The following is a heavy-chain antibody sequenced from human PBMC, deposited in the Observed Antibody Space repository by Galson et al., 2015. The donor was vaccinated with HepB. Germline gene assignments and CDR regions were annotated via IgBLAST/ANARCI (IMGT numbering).Heavy chain of an antibody. CDR3: TRQGDTIDY. V-gene: IGHV3-73*01. Sequence: SLRLSCAASGFIFSDSDIHWIRQASGKGLEWVGYIGRKDRNYATAYAESVEGRFTISRDESMNTAYLQMNSLKTEDTAVYYCTRQGDTIDYWGQGTRVTVSS. D-gene: IGHD3-16*01. CDR2: IGRKDRNYAT. J-gene: IGHJ4*02. CDR1: GFIFSDSD.